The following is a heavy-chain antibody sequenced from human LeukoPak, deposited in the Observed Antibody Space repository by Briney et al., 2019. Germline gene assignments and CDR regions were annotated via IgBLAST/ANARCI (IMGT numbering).Heavy chain of an antibody. CDR1: GFTFSSYS. Sequence: GGSLRLSCAASGFTFSSYSMNWVRQAPGKGLEWVSCISSGSSYIYYADSMKGRFTISRDNAKNSLYLRMNSLRAEDTAVYYCARERASGYDIDYWGQGTLVTVSS. D-gene: IGHD5-12*01. CDR3: ARERASGYDIDY. CDR2: ISSGSSYI. J-gene: IGHJ4*02. V-gene: IGHV3-21*01.